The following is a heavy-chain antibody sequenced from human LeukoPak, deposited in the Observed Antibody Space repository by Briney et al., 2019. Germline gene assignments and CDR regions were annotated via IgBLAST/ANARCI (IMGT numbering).Heavy chain of an antibody. CDR1: GFTFSSYA. Sequence: GGSLRLSCAASGFTFSSYAMSWVRQAPGKGLEWVSAISGSGGSTYYADSVKGRFTISRDNSKNTLYLQMNSLRAEDTAVYYCAKEGSGNWNYPRAPFDYWGQGTLVTVSS. CDR2: ISGSGGST. V-gene: IGHV3-23*01. D-gene: IGHD1-7*01. J-gene: IGHJ4*02. CDR3: AKEGSGNWNYPRAPFDY.